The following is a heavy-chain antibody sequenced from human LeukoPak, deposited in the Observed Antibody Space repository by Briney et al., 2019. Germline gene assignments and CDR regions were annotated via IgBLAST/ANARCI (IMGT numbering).Heavy chain of an antibody. Sequence: ASVTVSCKASGGTFSSYAISWVRQAPGQGLEWMGWISAYNGNTNYAQKLQGRVTMTTDTSTSTAYMELRSLRSDDTAVYYCARDLRDGYKFDYWGQGTLVTVSS. CDR3: ARDLRDGYKFDY. CDR2: ISAYNGNT. D-gene: IGHD5-24*01. J-gene: IGHJ4*02. V-gene: IGHV1-18*01. CDR1: GGTFSSYA.